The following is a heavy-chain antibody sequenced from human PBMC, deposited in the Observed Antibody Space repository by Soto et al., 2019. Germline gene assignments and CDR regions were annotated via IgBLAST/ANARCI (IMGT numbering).Heavy chain of an antibody. J-gene: IGHJ4*02. CDR1: GASISSYY. V-gene: IGHV4-59*12. CDR3: VRSFQGLD. CDR2: IYYSGST. Sequence: SETLSLTCTVSGASISSYYWSWIRQPPGKGLEWLAYIYYSGSTSYNPSLKSRVTISIDKSNNEFSLKLNSVTAADTAVYYCVRSFQGLDWGQGTLVTVSS. D-gene: IGHD4-17*01.